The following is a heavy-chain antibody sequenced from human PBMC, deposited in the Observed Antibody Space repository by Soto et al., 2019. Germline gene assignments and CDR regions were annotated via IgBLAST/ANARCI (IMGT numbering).Heavy chain of an antibody. CDR1: GFTFSNYD. Sequence: GGSLRLSCSVSGFTFSNYDMHWVRQAPGKGLEWVAHISYDETNEHYADSVKGRFTISRDNSELYLQMNSLRPEDTALYYCARDRCIGRGCYSVGYWGQGTLVTVSS. D-gene: IGHD2-15*01. CDR3: ARDRCIGRGCYSVGY. J-gene: IGHJ4*02. V-gene: IGHV3-30*03. CDR2: ISYDETNE.